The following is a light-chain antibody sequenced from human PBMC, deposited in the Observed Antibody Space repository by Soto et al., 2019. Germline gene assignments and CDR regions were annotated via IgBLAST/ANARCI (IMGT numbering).Light chain of an antibody. Sequence: DIVMTQSPDSLAVSLGERATINCKSSQTVFYSSNNKNYLAWYQQKPGQPPKLLIYWASARDSGVPDRFSGSGSGTDFILTISSLQAEDVAIYYCQQYYGTPLTFGQGTKVEIK. J-gene: IGKJ1*01. CDR2: WAS. CDR1: QTVFYSSNNKNY. V-gene: IGKV4-1*01. CDR3: QQYYGTPLT.